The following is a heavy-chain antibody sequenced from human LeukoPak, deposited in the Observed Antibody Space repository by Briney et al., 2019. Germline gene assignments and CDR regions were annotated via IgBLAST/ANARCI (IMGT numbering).Heavy chain of an antibody. D-gene: IGHD6-19*01. CDR2: IYYSGST. V-gene: IGHV4-39*07. CDR3: ARDLVDSSGWEYYFDY. CDR1: GGSISSSSYY. J-gene: IGHJ4*02. Sequence: SETLSLTCTVSGGSISSSSYYWGWIRQPPGKGLEWIGSIYYSGSTYYNPSLKSRVTISVDTSKNQFSLKLSSVTAADTAVYYCARDLVDSSGWEYYFDYWGQGTLVTVSS.